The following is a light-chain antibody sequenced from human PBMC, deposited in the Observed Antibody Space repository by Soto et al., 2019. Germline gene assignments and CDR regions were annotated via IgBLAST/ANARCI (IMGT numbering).Light chain of an antibody. J-gene: IGKJ4*01. CDR2: DES. Sequence: DIQMTQSPSSLSASVGDKVTITCRASLGISKYLNWYQQKPGRAPKLLIYDESNLQIGVPSRFAGSGSGTDFTLTISSLQPEDFATYYCQQSYITPFTFGGGTKVDIK. V-gene: IGKV1-39*01. CDR3: QQSYITPFT. CDR1: LGISKY.